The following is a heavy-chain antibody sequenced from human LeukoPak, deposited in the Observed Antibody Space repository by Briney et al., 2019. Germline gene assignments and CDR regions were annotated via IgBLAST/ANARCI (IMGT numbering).Heavy chain of an antibody. D-gene: IGHD2-15*01. CDR2: ISAYNGNT. CDR1: GYTFTSYG. V-gene: IGHV1-18*01. J-gene: IGHJ4*02. CDR3: AREVKVVVASYYYFDY. Sequence: GASVKVSCKASGYTFTSYGIGWVRQAPGQGLEWMGWISAYNGNTNYAQKLQGRVTMTTDTSTSTAYMELRSLRSDDTAVYYCAREVKVVVASYYYFDYWGQGTLVTVSS.